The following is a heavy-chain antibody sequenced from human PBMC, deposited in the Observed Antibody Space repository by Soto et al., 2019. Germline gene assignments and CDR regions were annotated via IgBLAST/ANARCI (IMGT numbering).Heavy chain of an antibody. CDR3: ARDKGYGDQRTLGY. J-gene: IGHJ4*02. CDR2: IYSGGGT. D-gene: IGHD4-17*01. Sequence: EVQLVESGGGLNQPGGSLRLSCAASGFSVSSAYMSWARQAPGKGLEWLSVIYSGGGTYYADSVKGRFSTSRDSSKNTVYLQMDDLRDEDTAIYYCARDKGYGDQRTLGYWGQGTLVTVSS. CDR1: GFSVSSAY. V-gene: IGHV3-53*01.